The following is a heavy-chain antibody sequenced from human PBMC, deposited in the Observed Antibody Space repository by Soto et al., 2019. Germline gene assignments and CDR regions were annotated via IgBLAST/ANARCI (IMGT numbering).Heavy chain of an antibody. CDR2: ISGNGGST. J-gene: IGHJ4*02. D-gene: IGHD3-10*01. CDR1: GFTFSVYA. Sequence: GGSLRLSCGASGFTFSVYAMTWVRQAPGKGLEWVSAISGNGGSTYYADSVKGRFTISRDNSKSTLHLQMNSLRVEDTAVYYCARLTRYYGSGTPGGRDYWGQGTLVTVSS. V-gene: IGHV3-23*01. CDR3: ARLTRYYGSGTPGGRDY.